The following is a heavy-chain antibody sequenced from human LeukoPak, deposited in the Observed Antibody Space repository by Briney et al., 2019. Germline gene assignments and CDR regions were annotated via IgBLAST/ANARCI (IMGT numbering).Heavy chain of an antibody. J-gene: IGHJ4*02. CDR2: ILTSGGT. Sequence: GGSLRLSCTASGFTFSTYTMSWVRQAPGEGLKWVSGILTSGGTSYADPFQGRFTFSRDNSKNTLYLQLTSLRADDTAVYYCAKARIYADGLWDFDYWGQGTLVTVSS. CDR3: AKARIYADGLWDFDY. V-gene: IGHV3-23*01. CDR1: GFTFSTYT. D-gene: IGHD3-10*01.